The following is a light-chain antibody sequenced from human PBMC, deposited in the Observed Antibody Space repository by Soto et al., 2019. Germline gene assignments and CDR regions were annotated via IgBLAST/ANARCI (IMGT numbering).Light chain of an antibody. CDR1: SSDVGGSNY. V-gene: IGLV2-14*03. J-gene: IGLJ1*01. CDR3: SSYTTSNTRQIV. Sequence: QSALTPPASVSGSPGQSITLSCTGTSSDVGGSNYVSWYQHHPGKAPKLIIYDVTNRPSGVSNPFSGSKSGNTASLTISGLQPEDEADYYCSSYTTSNTRQIVFGTGTKVTVL. CDR2: DVT.